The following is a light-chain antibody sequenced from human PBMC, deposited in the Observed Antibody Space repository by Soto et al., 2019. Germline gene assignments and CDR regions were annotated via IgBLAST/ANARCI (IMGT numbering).Light chain of an antibody. CDR2: GAS. V-gene: IGKV3-11*01. Sequence: EVVLTQSLATLSLSPGERATLSCRASENVRTFVDWYQQKPGQAPRLLIHGASNRATGIPARFSGSGSGTDFTLTISNLEPEDFAVYYCQQHSHWPPWTFGQGTRVEI. J-gene: IGKJ1*01. CDR1: ENVRTF. CDR3: QQHSHWPPWT.